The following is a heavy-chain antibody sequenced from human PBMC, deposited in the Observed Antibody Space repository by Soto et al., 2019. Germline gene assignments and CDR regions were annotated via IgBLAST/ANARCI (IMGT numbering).Heavy chain of an antibody. CDR1: GLAFSSYA. CDR3: AKGAVPPRWFYYGMDV. CDR2: ISGSGGST. V-gene: IGHV3-23*01. Sequence: GGSLRLSCAASGLAFSSYAMSWVRQAPGKGLEWVSAISGSGGSTYYADSVKGRFTISRDNSKNTLYLQMNSLRAEDTAVYYCAKGAVPPRWFYYGMDVWGQGTTVTVSS. J-gene: IGHJ6*02. D-gene: IGHD3-9*01.